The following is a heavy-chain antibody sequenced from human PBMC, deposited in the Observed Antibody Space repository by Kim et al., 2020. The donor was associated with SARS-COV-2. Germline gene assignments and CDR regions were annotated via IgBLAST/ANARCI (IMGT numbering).Heavy chain of an antibody. CDR3: ARHYGDYEWPWFDP. CDR2: ISSSSSYT. D-gene: IGHD4-17*01. V-gene: IGHV3-11*03. CDR1: GFTFSDYY. Sequence: GGSLRLSCAASGFTFSDYYMSWIRQAPGKGLEGVSYISSSSSYTNYADSVKGRFTISRDNAKNSLYLQMNSLRAEDTAVYYCARHYGDYEWPWFDPWGQGTLVTVSP. J-gene: IGHJ5*02.